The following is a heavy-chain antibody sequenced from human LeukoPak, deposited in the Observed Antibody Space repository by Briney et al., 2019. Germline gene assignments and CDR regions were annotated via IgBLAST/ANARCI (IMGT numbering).Heavy chain of an antibody. J-gene: IGHJ4*02. Sequence: PWGSLRLSCAASGFTFSSYSFNWVRQAPGKGLEWVSSINTISSYIYYADSVKGRLTISRDNAKNSLSLQMNSLRVEDTAVYYCARLRRNSDSGGYYYYYDYGGQGTLVTASS. CDR3: ARLRRNSDSGGYYYYYDY. CDR1: GFTFSSYS. V-gene: IGHV3-21*01. CDR2: INTISSYI. D-gene: IGHD3-22*01.